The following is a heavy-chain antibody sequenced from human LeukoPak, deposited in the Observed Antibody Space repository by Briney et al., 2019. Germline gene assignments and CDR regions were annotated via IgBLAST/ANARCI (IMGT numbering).Heavy chain of an antibody. V-gene: IGHV4-34*01. D-gene: IGHD1-1*01. Sequence: SETLSLTCAVYVGPFSDYYWSWVRQPPEKGLEWIGEINDAGSTNYTPSLKSRVTISADMSKSQFSLRLSSVTGADAAMYFCARGRNVVNCTFVFWFDLWGQGTLVTVSS. CDR1: VGPFSDYY. J-gene: IGHJ5*02. CDR3: ARGRNVVNCTFVFWFDL. CDR2: INDAGST.